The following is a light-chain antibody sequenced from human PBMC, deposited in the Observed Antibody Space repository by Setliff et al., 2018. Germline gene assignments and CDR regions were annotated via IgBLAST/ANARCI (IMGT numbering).Light chain of an antibody. CDR1: SSDLGAYTY. CDR2: DVS. J-gene: IGLJ3*02. Sequence: QSALTQPASMSGSPGQSITISCTGTSSDLGAYTYVSWYQQHPGKAPKLLISDVSYRPSGVSHRFSGSKSGNTASLTISWLQAEDEADYYCSSYTTSSLRVFGGGTKGTVL. V-gene: IGLV2-14*03. CDR3: SSYTTSSLRV.